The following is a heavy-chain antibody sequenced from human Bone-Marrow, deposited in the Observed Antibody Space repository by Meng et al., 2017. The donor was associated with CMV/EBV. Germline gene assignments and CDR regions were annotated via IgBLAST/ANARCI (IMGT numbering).Heavy chain of an antibody. Sequence: SGYTFTSYGIRWVRQGPGQGLEWMGWISVYNGHTNYAQKFQDRVTMTTDTSATTAYMELRSLRSDDTAVYYCARAPTYYYDIGWFDPWGQGTLVTVSS. J-gene: IGHJ5*02. CDR3: ARAPTYYYDIGWFDP. CDR2: ISVYNGHT. CDR1: GYTFTSYG. V-gene: IGHV1-18*01. D-gene: IGHD3-22*01.